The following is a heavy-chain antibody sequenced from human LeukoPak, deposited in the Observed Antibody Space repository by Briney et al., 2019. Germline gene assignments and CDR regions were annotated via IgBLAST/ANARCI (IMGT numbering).Heavy chain of an antibody. CDR2: IYYSGST. CDR3: ARQYSSGWYYFDY. V-gene: IGHV4-39*01. Sequence: PSETLSLTCTVSGGSISSYYWGWIRQPPGKGLEWIGSIYYSGSTYYNPSLKSRVTISVDTSKNQFSLKPSSVTAADTAVYYCARQYSSGWYYFDYWGQGTLVTVSS. D-gene: IGHD6-19*01. CDR1: GGSISSYY. J-gene: IGHJ4*02.